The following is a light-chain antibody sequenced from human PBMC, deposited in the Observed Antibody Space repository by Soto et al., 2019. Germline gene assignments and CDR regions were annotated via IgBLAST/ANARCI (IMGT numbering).Light chain of an antibody. Sequence: QSALTQPRSVSGSPGQSVTISCTGTSNDLGDYTYVSWYQHHPGKAPKLMIFDVTKRPSGVPDRFSGSKSGTSASLAISGLRSDDEADYFCATWDDSLNGFYVFGTGTKLTVL. J-gene: IGLJ1*01. CDR2: DVT. CDR3: ATWDDSLNGFYV. V-gene: IGLV2-11*01. CDR1: SNDLGDYTY.